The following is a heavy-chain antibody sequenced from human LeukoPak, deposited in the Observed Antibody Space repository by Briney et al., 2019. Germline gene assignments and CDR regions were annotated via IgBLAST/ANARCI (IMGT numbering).Heavy chain of an antibody. D-gene: IGHD4-11*01. Sequence: SVTLSLTCTVSGGSISGGYWSWIRQPPGRGLERIGYVYTSGSTNYNPSLKSRVTISVDTSKSQFALKLSSVTAADTAVYYCAKSYFDYSTYYSYYFNLWGQGALVTVSS. CDR2: VYTSGST. V-gene: IGHV4-4*09. CDR1: GGSISGGY. CDR3: AKSYFDYSTYYSYYFNL. J-gene: IGHJ4*02.